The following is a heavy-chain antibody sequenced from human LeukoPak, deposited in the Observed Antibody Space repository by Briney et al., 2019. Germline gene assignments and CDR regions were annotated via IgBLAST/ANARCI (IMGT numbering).Heavy chain of an antibody. CDR2: IIPILGIA. CDR1: GGTFSSYA. J-gene: IGHJ4*02. D-gene: IGHD3-22*01. Sequence: ASVKVSCKASGGTFSSYAISWVRQAPGQGLEWMGRIIPILGIANCAQKFQGGVTITADKSTSTAYMELRSLRSDDTAVYYCARDGRRMDGSGYYFFYYWGQGTLVTVSS. V-gene: IGHV1-69*04. CDR3: ARDGRRMDGSGYYFFYY.